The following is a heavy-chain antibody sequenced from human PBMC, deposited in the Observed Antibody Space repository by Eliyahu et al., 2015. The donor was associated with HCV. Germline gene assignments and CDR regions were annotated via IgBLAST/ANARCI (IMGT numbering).Heavy chain of an antibody. Sequence: QVQLQQWGAGLLKPSETLSLTCAVYGGSFSGYYWSWIRQPPGKGLEWIGEINHSGSTQHHPPLKSRVTISVDTSKNQFSLKLSSVTAADTAVYYCARGGPVAGTGGVYFDYWGQGTLVTVSS. CDR1: GGSFSGYY. J-gene: IGHJ4*02. V-gene: IGHV4-34*01. CDR3: ARGGPVAGTGGVYFDY. D-gene: IGHD6-19*01. CDR2: INHSGST.